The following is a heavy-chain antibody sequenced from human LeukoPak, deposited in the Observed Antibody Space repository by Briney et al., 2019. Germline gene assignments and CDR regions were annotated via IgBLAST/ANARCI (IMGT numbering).Heavy chain of an antibody. CDR1: GFTFSNYG. Sequence: GGSLRLSCAASGFTFSNYGMSWVRQPPGKGLEWVANIKQDGSEKKYLDSVKGRFTISRDNAKNSMYLQMNSLRAEDTAVYYCARDEIYYDILTGYRHFDYWGQGTLVTVFS. J-gene: IGHJ4*02. D-gene: IGHD3-9*01. CDR3: ARDEIYYDILTGYRHFDY. V-gene: IGHV3-7*01. CDR2: IKQDGSEK.